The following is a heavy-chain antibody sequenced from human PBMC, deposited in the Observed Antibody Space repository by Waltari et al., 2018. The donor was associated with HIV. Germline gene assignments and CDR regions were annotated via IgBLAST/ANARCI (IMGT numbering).Heavy chain of an antibody. D-gene: IGHD2-8*01. Sequence: EVQLVESGGGLVQPGGSLSLSCAASGFTFSLYWMSWVRQAPGKGREWGTKIKQDGSEKHYVDSVKGRFTISRDKAKKSLYLQMNSLRAEDTAVYYCARMGLMMYAIGAFDIWGQGTMVTVSS. CDR3: ARMGLMMYAIGAFDI. CDR2: IKQDGSEK. J-gene: IGHJ3*02. CDR1: GFTFSLYW. V-gene: IGHV3-7*01.